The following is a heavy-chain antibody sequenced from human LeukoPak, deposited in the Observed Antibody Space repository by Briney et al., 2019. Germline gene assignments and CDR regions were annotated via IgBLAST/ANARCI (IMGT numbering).Heavy chain of an antibody. J-gene: IGHJ5*02. Sequence: VASVKVSCKASGYTFTSYDINWVRQATGQGLEWMGWMNPNSGNTGYAQRFQGRVTMTRNTSISTAYMELSSLRSEDTAVYYCARGPDPLFGWFDPWGQGTLVTVSS. CDR3: ARGPDPLFGWFDP. CDR1: GYTFTSYD. V-gene: IGHV1-8*01. D-gene: IGHD2-21*01. CDR2: MNPNSGNT.